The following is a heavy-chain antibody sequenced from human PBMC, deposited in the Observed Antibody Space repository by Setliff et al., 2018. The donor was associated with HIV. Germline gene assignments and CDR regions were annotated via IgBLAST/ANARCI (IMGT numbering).Heavy chain of an antibody. V-gene: IGHV1-69*10. CDR1: GYTFTDYF. J-gene: IGHJ3*02. CDR2: IIPILGIA. CDR3: ARAWGTESSSWTNDAFDI. D-gene: IGHD6-13*01. Sequence: GASVKVSCKSSGYTFTDYFMHWVRQAPGQGLEWMGGIIPILGIANYAQKFQGRVTMTTDTSTSTAYMELRSLRSDDTAVYYCARAWGTESSSWTNDAFDIWGQGTMVTVSS.